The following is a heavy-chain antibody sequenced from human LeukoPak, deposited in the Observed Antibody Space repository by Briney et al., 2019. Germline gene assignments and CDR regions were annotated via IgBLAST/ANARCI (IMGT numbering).Heavy chain of an antibody. D-gene: IGHD1-26*01. CDR1: GYTFTSYG. V-gene: IGHV1-18*01. CDR3: ARDPGNSGSYDWFDP. CDR2: ISAYNGNT. Sequence: ASVKVSCKASGYTFTSYGISWVRQAPGQGLEWMGWISAYNGNTNYAQKLQGRATMTTDTSTSTAYMELRSLRSDDTAVYYCARDPGNSGSYDWFDPWGQGTLVTVSS. J-gene: IGHJ5*02.